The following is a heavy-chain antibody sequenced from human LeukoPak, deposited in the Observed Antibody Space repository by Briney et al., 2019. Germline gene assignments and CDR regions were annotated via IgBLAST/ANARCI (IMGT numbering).Heavy chain of an antibody. Sequence: PSETLSLTCAVYGVSFSGYYWSWIRQPPGKGLEWIGEINHSGSTNYNPSLKSRVTMSVDTSKNQFSLKLSSVTAADTAVYYCARGTSYLRYWGQGTLVTVSS. CDR3: ARGTSYLRY. CDR1: GVSFSGYY. J-gene: IGHJ4*02. V-gene: IGHV4-34*01. D-gene: IGHD2-2*01. CDR2: INHSGST.